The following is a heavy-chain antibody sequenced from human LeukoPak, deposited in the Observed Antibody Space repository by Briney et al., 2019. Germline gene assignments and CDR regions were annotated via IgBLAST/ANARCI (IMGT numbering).Heavy chain of an antibody. V-gene: IGHV4-59*01. CDR3: ARDRGSGEVDY. J-gene: IGHJ4*02. CDR2: IYYIGST. Sequence: ASETLSLTCTVSGGSISSYYWSWIRQPPGKGLEWIGYIYYIGSTNYNPSLKGRVTISADTSKNQFSLKLSSVTAADTAVYYCARDRGSGEVDYWGQGILVTVSS. D-gene: IGHD1-26*01. CDR1: GGSISSYY.